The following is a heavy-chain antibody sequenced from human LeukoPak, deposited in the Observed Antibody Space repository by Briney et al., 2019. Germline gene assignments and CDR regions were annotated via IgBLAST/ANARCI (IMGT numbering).Heavy chain of an antibody. CDR2: MKLNSSNT. CDR3: ARPQLYDYVWGSYRSSFAFDI. Sequence: ASVMISCKASGYTFTSYNINWVRHAPGQGLEWMGWMKLNSSNTGYAQKFQGRVTMTRNTSISTAYMELSSLRSEDTAVYYCARPQLYDYVWGSYRSSFAFDIWGQGTMVSVSS. J-gene: IGHJ3*02. V-gene: IGHV1-8*01. CDR1: GYTFTSYN. D-gene: IGHD3-16*02.